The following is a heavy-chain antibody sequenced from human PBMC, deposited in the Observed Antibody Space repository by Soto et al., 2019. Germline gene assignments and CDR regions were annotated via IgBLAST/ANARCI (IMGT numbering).Heavy chain of an antibody. Sequence: SETLSLTCTVSGGSISSSSYYWGWIRQPPGKGLEWIGSIYYSGSTYYNPSLKSRVTISVDTSKNQFSLKLSSVTAADTAVYYCARIRDSSGYYPSDGFDPWGQGTLVTVSS. CDR3: ARIRDSSGYYPSDGFDP. CDR1: GGSISSSSYY. V-gene: IGHV4-39*01. CDR2: IYYSGST. J-gene: IGHJ5*02. D-gene: IGHD3-22*01.